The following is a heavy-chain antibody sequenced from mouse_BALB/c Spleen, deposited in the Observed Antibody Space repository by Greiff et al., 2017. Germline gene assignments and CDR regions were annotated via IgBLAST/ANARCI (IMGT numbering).Heavy chain of an antibody. Sequence: VQLKESGPGLVKPSQSLSLTCSVTGYSITSGYYWNWIRQFPGNKLEWMGYISYDGSNNYNPSLKNRISITRDTSKNQFFLKLNSVTTEDTATYYCARGGLRLWYFDVWGAGTTVTVSS. CDR1: GYSITSGYY. J-gene: IGHJ1*01. V-gene: IGHV3-6*02. CDR2: ISYDGSN. CDR3: ARGGLRLWYFDV. D-gene: IGHD1-2*01.